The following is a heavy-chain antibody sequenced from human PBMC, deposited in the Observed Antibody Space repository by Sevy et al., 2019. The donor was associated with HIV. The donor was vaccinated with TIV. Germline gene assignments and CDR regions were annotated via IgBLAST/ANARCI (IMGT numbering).Heavy chain of an antibody. CDR3: ARVAGWELHNQYFQH. V-gene: IGHV4-30-2*02. J-gene: IGHJ1*01. Sequence: SETLSLTCAVSGGSISSGGYSWSWIRQPPGKGLEWIGYIYHSGSTYYNPSLKSRVTISVDTSKNQFSLKLSSVTAADTAVYYCARVAGWELHNQYFQHWGQSTLVTVSS. CDR1: GGSISSGGYS. D-gene: IGHD1-26*01. CDR2: IYHSGST.